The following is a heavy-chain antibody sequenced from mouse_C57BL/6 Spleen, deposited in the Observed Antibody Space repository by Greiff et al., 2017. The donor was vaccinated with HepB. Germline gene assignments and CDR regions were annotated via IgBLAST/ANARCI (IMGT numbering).Heavy chain of an antibody. Sequence: QVQLQQPGAELVMPGASVKLSCKASGYTFTSYWMHSVKQRPGQGLEWIGEIDPSDSYTNYNQKFKGKSTLTVDKSSSTAYMQLSSLTSEDSAVYYCARGNYPYYFDYWGQGTTLTVSS. CDR1: GYTFTSYW. D-gene: IGHD2-1*01. CDR3: ARGNYPYYFDY. J-gene: IGHJ2*01. CDR2: IDPSDSYT. V-gene: IGHV1-69*01.